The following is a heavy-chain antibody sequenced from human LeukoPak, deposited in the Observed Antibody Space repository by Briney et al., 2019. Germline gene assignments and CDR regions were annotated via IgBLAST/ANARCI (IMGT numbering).Heavy chain of an antibody. J-gene: IGHJ4*02. V-gene: IGHV4-39*01. CDR2: IYYSGST. CDR3: ASHYDILTYYFDY. Sequence: PSETLSLTCTVSGGSISSSSYYWGWIRQPPGKGLEWIGSIYYSGSTYYNPSLKSRVTISVDTSKNQFSLKLSSVPAADTAVYYCASHYDILTYYFDYWGQGALVAVSS. CDR1: GGSISSSSYY. D-gene: IGHD3-9*01.